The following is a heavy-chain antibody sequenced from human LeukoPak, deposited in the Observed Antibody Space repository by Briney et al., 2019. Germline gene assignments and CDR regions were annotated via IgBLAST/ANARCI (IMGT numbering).Heavy chain of an antibody. CDR1: GFSINHYI. Sequence: GGSLRLSCAASGFSINHYIMNWVRQAPGKGLEWVSSIGTSNTYIYYTDSVKGRFTISRDNANNTLYLEMNSLRAEDTAIYYCTRDGLDHYYFYYIDVWGKGTTVTASS. CDR3: TRDGLDHYYFYYIDV. V-gene: IGHV3-21*01. D-gene: IGHD3/OR15-3a*01. J-gene: IGHJ6*03. CDR2: IGTSNTYI.